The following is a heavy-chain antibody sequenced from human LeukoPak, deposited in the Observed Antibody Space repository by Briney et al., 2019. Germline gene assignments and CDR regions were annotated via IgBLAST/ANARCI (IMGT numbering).Heavy chain of an antibody. CDR2: INPDSGDT. CDR3: ARDSTSLGAFAI. V-gene: IGHV1-2*06. J-gene: IGHJ3*02. Sequence: ASVKVSCKASGYAFTAYYLHWVRQAPGQGLEWMGRINPDSGDTNYAQKFQGRVTMTRDTTITTAYMDLARLGSDDTAIYYCARDSTSLGAFAIWGRGTVVTVSS. D-gene: IGHD1-1*01. CDR1: GYAFTAYY.